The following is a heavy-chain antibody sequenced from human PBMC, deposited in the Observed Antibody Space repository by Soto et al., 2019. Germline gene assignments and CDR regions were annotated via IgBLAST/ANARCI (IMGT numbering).Heavy chain of an antibody. CDR1: GGSISSSSYY. CDR2: IYYSGST. D-gene: IGHD3-10*01. Sequence: QLQLQESGPGLVKPSETLSLTCTVSGGSISSSSYYWGWIRQPPGKGLEWIGSIYYSGSTYYNPSLKSRVPTSGDTAQNPFPLKLSSVTAADTAVYYCGRHLNAMGAGTYWRNDALDIWGQGTMVTVSS. CDR3: GRHLNAMGAGTYWRNDALDI. J-gene: IGHJ3*02. V-gene: IGHV4-39*01.